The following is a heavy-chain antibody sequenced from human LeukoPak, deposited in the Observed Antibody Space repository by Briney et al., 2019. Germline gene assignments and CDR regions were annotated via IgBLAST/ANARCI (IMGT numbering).Heavy chain of an antibody. D-gene: IGHD3-3*01. V-gene: IGHV3-23*01. Sequence: PGGSLRLSCAASGFTFSSYAMSWVRQAPGKGLEWVSAINGSGGSTYYADSVKGRFTISRDNSKNTLYLQMNSLRAEDTAVYYCAKARRIITIFGVAPYYFDYWGQGTLVTVSS. CDR3: AKARRIITIFGVAPYYFDY. CDR2: INGSGGST. CDR1: GFTFSSYA. J-gene: IGHJ4*02.